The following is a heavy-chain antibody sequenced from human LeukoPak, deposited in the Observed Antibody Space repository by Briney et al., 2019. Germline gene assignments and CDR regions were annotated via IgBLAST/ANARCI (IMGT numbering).Heavy chain of an antibody. J-gene: IGHJ4*02. CDR2: ISRSSNTI. Sequence: GGSLRLSCAASGFTFSDYSMNWVRQAPGKGLEWVSYISRSSNTIYYEDSVKGRFTISRDNAKNSLYLQMNSLRAEDTAVYYCASCSSTNCYWGQGTLVTVSS. CDR1: GFTFSDYS. CDR3: ASCSSTNCY. D-gene: IGHD2-2*01. V-gene: IGHV3-48*01.